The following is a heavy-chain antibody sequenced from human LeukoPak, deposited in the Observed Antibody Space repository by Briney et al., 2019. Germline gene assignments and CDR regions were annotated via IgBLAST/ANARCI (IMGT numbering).Heavy chain of an antibody. D-gene: IGHD2-2*01. J-gene: IGHJ4*02. CDR1: GGSISSSSYY. Sequence: AEPLSLTCTVSGGSISSSSYYWAWIPQPPGKGLEWIGNIYYSGSTYYNPSLKSRVTISVDTSRNQFSLKLSSVTAADTAVYYCARRVYCSSTSCSRWAFDYWGQGTLVTVSS. CDR2: IYYSGST. V-gene: IGHV4-39*01. CDR3: ARRVYCSSTSCSRWAFDY.